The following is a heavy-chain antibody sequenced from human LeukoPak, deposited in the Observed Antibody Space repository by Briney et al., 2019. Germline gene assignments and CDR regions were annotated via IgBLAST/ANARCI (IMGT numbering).Heavy chain of an antibody. V-gene: IGHV3-48*03. CDR1: GFTFSSYE. CDR3: AKQRGYYDSNFQH. D-gene: IGHD3-22*01. CDR2: ISSSGSNR. J-gene: IGHJ1*01. Sequence: GGALRLSCAASGFTFSSYEMNWVRQAPGKGLEWVSYISSSGSNRYYADSVKGRFTISRDNAKNSLYLQMNSLKAEDTAVYYCAKQRGYYDSNFQHWGQGTLVTVSS.